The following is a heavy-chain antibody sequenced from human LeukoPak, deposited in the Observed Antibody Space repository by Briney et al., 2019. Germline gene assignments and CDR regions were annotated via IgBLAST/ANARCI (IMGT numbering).Heavy chain of an antibody. CDR1: GFTFSSYW. CDR2: IKQDGSEK. D-gene: IGHD7-27*01. J-gene: IGHJ4*02. V-gene: IGHV3-7*01. CDR3: MCWGTDNH. Sequence: GGSLRLSCAASGFTFSSYWMSWVRQAPGKGLEWVANIKQDGSEKYYVDSVKGRSIISRDNAKNSLDLQMNSLGVEDTAVYYCMCWGTDNHWGQGILVTVSS.